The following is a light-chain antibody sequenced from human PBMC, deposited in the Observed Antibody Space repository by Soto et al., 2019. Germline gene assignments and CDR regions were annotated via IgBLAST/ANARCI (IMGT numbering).Light chain of an antibody. Sequence: QSVLAQPGAVAGFPGQSVTISCTGTSSDVGGYNYVSWYQQHPGKAPKLMIYDVSNRPSGVSNRFSGSKSGNTASLTISGLQAEDEADYYYSSYTSSSTSYVFGTGTKVTVL. CDR3: SSYTSSSTSYV. CDR1: SSDVGGYNY. CDR2: DVS. V-gene: IGLV2-14*01. J-gene: IGLJ1*01.